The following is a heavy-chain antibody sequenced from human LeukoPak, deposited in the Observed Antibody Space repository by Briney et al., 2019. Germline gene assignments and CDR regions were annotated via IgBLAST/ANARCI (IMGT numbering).Heavy chain of an antibody. CDR3: ARGLQLVRHWFDP. J-gene: IGHJ5*02. V-gene: IGHV4-4*02. D-gene: IGHD6-13*01. CDR2: IYHSGST. CDR1: GDSISSNNW. Sequence: SETLSLTCAVSGDSISSNNWWSWVRQPPGKGLEWIGEIYHSGSTNYNPSLKSRVTISVDKSKNQFSLKLSSVTAADTAVYYCARGLQLVRHWFDPWGQGTLVTVSS.